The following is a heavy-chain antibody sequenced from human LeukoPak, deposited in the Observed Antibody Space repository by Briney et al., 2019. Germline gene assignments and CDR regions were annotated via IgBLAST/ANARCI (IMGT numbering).Heavy chain of an antibody. J-gene: IGHJ4*02. V-gene: IGHV4-34*01. D-gene: IGHD3-10*01. CDR2: INHSGST. Sequence: SETLSLTCAVYGGSFSGYYWSWIRQPPGKGLEWIGEINHSGSTNYNPSLKSRVTIPVDTSKNQFSLKLSSVTAADTAVYYCAKDLHYGSADYWGQGTLVTASS. CDR1: GGSFSGYY. CDR3: AKDLHYGSADY.